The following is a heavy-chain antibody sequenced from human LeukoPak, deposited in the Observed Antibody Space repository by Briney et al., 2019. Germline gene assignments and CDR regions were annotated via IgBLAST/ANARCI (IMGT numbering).Heavy chain of an antibody. Sequence: RASENVSCKASGYTFTNYSMNWVRHAPAQGLEDMVYISSYNGNTQLAQNFQGRIILATDASTSTAYVEPRSLTSDDTAVYFCARGGSRSRRGDDAFDIWGQGTLVTVSS. CDR1: GYTFTNYS. CDR3: ARGGSRSRRGDDAFDI. CDR2: ISSYNGNT. V-gene: IGHV1-18*01. J-gene: IGHJ3*02. D-gene: IGHD3-10*01.